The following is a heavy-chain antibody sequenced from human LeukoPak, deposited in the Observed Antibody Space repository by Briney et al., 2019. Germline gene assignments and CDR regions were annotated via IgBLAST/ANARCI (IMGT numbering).Heavy chain of an antibody. Sequence: GASVKVSCKASGGTFSSYAISWVRQAPGQGLEWMGGIIPIFGTANYAQKFQGRVTITTDEFTSTAYMELSSLRSEDTAVYYCASSITIFGIEAFDIWGQGTMVTVSS. CDR2: IIPIFGTA. J-gene: IGHJ3*02. D-gene: IGHD3-3*01. CDR3: ASSITIFGIEAFDI. CDR1: GGTFSSYA. V-gene: IGHV1-69*05.